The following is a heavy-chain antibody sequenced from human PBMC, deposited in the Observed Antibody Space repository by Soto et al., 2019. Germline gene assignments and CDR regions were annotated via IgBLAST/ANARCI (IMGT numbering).Heavy chain of an antibody. CDR2: ISGSCDST. D-gene: IGHD4-17*01. Sequence: EVQLLDSGVGLVQPGGALRLSCAASGFTFSNYAMNWVCQSPGKGLEWVSIISGSCDSTNYADTVRCRFTISRDNSKNTQNLHMNRLREEDTSIYYGATGPLRPDHFDYCGQGTLVSGSS. CDR1: GFTFSNYA. J-gene: IGHJ4*02. CDR3: ATGPLRPDHFDY. V-gene: IGHV3-23*01.